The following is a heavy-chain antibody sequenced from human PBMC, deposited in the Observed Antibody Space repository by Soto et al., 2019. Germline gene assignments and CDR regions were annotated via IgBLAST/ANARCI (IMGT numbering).Heavy chain of an antibody. CDR1: GFTFSSYS. CDR3: AKAVGAIPSGEHDY. Sequence: EVQLVESGGGLVKPGGSLRLSCAASGFTFSSYSMNWVRQAPGKGLEWVSSISSSSSYIYYADSVKGRFTISRDNAKNSLYLQMNSLRAEDTAVYYCAKAVGAIPSGEHDYWGQGTLVTVSS. V-gene: IGHV3-21*01. CDR2: ISSSSSYI. D-gene: IGHD1-26*01. J-gene: IGHJ4*02.